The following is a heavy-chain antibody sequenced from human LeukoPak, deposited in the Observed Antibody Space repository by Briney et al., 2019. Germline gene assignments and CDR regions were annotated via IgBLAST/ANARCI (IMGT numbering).Heavy chain of an antibody. Sequence: GGSLRLSCAASGFIFNDYYISWIRQAPGKGLEWVSSINNSGRARYYADSVQGRFTIARDNAKNSVYLQMSSLRVEDTAVYCCARSRLVWFGESSSAFDIWGQGTMVTVSS. CDR1: GFIFNDYY. D-gene: IGHD3-10*01. CDR3: ARSRLVWFGESSSAFDI. J-gene: IGHJ3*02. V-gene: IGHV3-11*01. CDR2: INNSGRAR.